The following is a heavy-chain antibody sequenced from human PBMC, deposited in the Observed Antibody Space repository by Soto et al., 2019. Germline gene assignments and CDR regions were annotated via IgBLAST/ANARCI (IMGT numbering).Heavy chain of an antibody. V-gene: IGHV4-30-2*01. Sequence: SXTLSLTCAVSGGTISSGGYSWSWIRQPPGKGLEWIGYIYHSGSTYYNPSLKSRVTISVDRSKNQFSLKLSSVTAADTAVYYCARVKSDPRDDAFDIWGQGTMVTVSS. CDR2: IYHSGST. J-gene: IGHJ3*02. CDR1: GGTISSGGYS. CDR3: ARVKSDPRDDAFDI.